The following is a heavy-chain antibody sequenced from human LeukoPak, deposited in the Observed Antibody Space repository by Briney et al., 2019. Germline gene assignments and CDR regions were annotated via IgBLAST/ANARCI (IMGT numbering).Heavy chain of an antibody. D-gene: IGHD3-22*01. CDR3: AKDIYYDSSGYRGYFDY. CDR2: MSYDGSNK. Sequence: GGSLRLSCAASRFTFSGYAMHWVRQAPGKGLEWVAVMSYDGSNKYYVDSVKGRFTVSRDNSKNTLYLQMNSLRAEDTAVYYCAKDIYYDSSGYRGYFDYWGQRTLVTVSS. J-gene: IGHJ4*02. V-gene: IGHV3-30*18. CDR1: RFTFSGYA.